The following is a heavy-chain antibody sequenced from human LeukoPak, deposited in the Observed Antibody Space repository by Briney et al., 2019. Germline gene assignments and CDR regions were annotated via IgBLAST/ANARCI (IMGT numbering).Heavy chain of an antibody. CDR3: ATGRDAYKSGR. V-gene: IGHV3-66*01. D-gene: IGHD5-24*01. CDR2: LYSGGNR. CDR1: GFTVSDVH. Sequence: PGGSLRLSCAVSGFTVSDVHMSWVRQAPGKGLEWVSTLYSGGNRFYADSVKGRFTISRDNSKNTLYFQMNNLRAEDTAVYYCATGRDAYKSGRRGQGTLVTVSP. J-gene: IGHJ4*02.